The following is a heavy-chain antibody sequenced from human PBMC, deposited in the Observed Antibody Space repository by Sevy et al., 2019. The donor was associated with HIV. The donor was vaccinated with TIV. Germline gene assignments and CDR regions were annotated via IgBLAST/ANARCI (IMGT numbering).Heavy chain of an antibody. CDR1: GYTFTSYD. J-gene: IGHJ5*02. Sequence: ASVKVSCKASGYTFTSYDINWVRQSTGHGLEWMGWMNPNSGNTGYARKFLDRVTMTRDTSISIAYMELNSLTSDDTAVYYCARSLLVAASGYNWFDPWGQGTLVTVSS. D-gene: IGHD3-3*01. V-gene: IGHV1-8*01. CDR3: ARSLLVAASGYNWFDP. CDR2: MNPNSGNT.